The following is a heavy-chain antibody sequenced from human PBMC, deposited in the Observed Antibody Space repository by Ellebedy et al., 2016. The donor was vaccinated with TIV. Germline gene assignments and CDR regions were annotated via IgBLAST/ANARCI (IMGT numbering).Heavy chain of an antibody. CDR2: INAGNGNT. D-gene: IGHD6-13*01. V-gene: IGHV1-3*01. CDR1: GYTFTSYA. Sequence: ASVKVSXXASGYTFTSYAMHWVRQAPGQRLEWMGWINAGNGNTKYSQKFQGRVTITRDTSASTAYMELSSLRSEDTAVYYCAREYYSSSWYGPHPWWFDPWGQGTLVTVSS. CDR3: AREYYSSSWYGPHPWWFDP. J-gene: IGHJ5*02.